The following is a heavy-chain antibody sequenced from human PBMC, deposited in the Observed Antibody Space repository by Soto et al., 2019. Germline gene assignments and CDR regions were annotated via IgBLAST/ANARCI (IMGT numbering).Heavy chain of an antibody. Sequence: GGSLRLSCAASGFTFSSYAMHWVRQAPGKGLEWVAVISYDGSNKYYADSVKGRFTISRDNSKNTLYLQMNSLRAEDTAVYYCARGVCISTSCLIDAFDIWGQGTMVTVSS. J-gene: IGHJ3*02. CDR1: GFTFSSYA. CDR3: ARGVCISTSCLIDAFDI. V-gene: IGHV3-30-3*01. D-gene: IGHD2-2*01. CDR2: ISYDGSNK.